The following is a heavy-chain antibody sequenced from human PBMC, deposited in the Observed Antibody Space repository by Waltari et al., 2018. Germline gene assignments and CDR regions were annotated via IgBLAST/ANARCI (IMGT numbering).Heavy chain of an antibody. D-gene: IGHD5-12*01. CDR2: IWYDGSNK. Sequence: QVQLVESGGGVVQPGRSLRLSCAASGFTFSSYGMHWVRQAPGKGLEWVAVIWYDGSNKYYADSVKGRFTISRDNSKNTLYLQMNSLRAEDTAVYYCAREYSGYDNYYYGMDVWGQGTTVTVSS. V-gene: IGHV3-33*01. CDR1: GFTFSSYG. CDR3: AREYSGYDNYYYGMDV. J-gene: IGHJ6*02.